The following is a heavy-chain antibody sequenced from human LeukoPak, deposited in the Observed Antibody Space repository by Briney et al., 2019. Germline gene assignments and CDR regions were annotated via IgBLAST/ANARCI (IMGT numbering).Heavy chain of an antibody. V-gene: IGHV3-23*01. Sequence: GASLRLSCAASGFTFSNYAMSWVRQAPGKGLEWVSAILGSGGSTYYADSVKGRFTVSRDNSKSTLYLQMNILRAEDTALYYCAKWGDYDVLTGYYVPDYWGQGTLVAVSS. CDR1: GFTFSNYA. J-gene: IGHJ4*02. CDR3: AKWGDYDVLTGYYVPDY. CDR2: ILGSGGST. D-gene: IGHD3-9*01.